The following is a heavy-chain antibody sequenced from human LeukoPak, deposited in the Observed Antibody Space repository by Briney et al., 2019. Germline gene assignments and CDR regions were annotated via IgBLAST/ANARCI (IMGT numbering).Heavy chain of an antibody. J-gene: IGHJ3*02. CDR2: IYTSGST. CDR3: ARARVQLWSSDAFDI. D-gene: IGHD5-18*01. CDR1: GGPISGGSYY. Sequence: SQTLSLTCTVSGGPISGGSYYWSWIRQPAGKGLEWIGRIYTSGSTNYNPSLKSRATISVDTCKNQCSLKLSSVTAADTAVYYCARARVQLWSSDAFDIWGQGTMVTVSS. V-gene: IGHV4-61*02.